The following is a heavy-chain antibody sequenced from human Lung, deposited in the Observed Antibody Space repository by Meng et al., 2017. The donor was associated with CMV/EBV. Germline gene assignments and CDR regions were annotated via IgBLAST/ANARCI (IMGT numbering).Heavy chain of an antibody. D-gene: IGHD4-23*01. CDR3: ARGDGGNGSDY. J-gene: IGHJ4*02. V-gene: IGHV1-46*01. CDR2: INPSGGST. CDR1: GYTFTNYY. Sequence: QVHLVQSGAEVKKPGASWKVSCKASGYTFTNYYMHWVRQAPGQGLEWMGVINPSGGSTNYAQKFQGRLTMTRDTSTSTVYMELSSLRSEDTAVYYCARGDGGNGSDYWGQGTLVTVSS.